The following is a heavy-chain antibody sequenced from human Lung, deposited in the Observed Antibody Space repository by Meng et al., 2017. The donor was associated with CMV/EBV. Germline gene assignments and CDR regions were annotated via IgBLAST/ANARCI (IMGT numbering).Heavy chain of an antibody. CDR3: ARSSGWSRFEY. Sequence: QVQLVQSGAEMXXXXXSXKVSCKASGYTITDYYLHWVRQAPGQGFQWMGWINPNDDTNYAQNFQGRVTMTRDMSINTIYMELSRLTSEDTAVYYCARSSGWSRFEYWGHGTLVTVSS. V-gene: IGHV1-2*02. D-gene: IGHD6-19*01. CDR2: INPNDDT. CDR1: GYTITDYY. J-gene: IGHJ4*01.